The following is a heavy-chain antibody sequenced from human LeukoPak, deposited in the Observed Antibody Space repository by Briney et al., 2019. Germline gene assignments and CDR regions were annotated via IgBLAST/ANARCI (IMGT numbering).Heavy chain of an antibody. D-gene: IGHD3-10*01. J-gene: IGHJ6*03. CDR2: INPNSGNT. CDR1: GYTFTGYY. V-gene: IGHV1-8*02. Sequence: ASVKVSCKTSGYTFTGYYMHWVRQAPGQGLEWMGWINPNSGNTGYAQKFQGRVTMTRNTSISTAYMELSSLRSEDTAVYYCARARWFGELLYGDYYYMDVWGKGTTVTISS. CDR3: ARARWFGELLYGDYYYMDV.